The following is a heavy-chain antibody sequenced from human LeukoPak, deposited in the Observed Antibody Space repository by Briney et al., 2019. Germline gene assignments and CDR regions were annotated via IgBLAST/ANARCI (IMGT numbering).Heavy chain of an antibody. V-gene: IGHV1-18*01. CDR1: GYTFTSYV. D-gene: IGHD2-2*01. J-gene: IGHJ4*02. CDR3: ARDLSLVVPAANFAY. CDR2: ISAYNGNT. Sequence: ASVKVSCKASGYTFTSYVISWVRQAPGQGLEWMGWISAYNGNTKYVRKLQRRVNMTTDTSTSTAYMELRGLRSDDTAVYYCARDLSLVVPAANFAYWGQGTLVTVSS.